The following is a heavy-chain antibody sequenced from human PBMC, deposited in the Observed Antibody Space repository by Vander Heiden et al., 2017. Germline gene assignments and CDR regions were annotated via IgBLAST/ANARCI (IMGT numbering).Heavy chain of an antibody. Sequence: EVQLLESGGALVQPGGSLRLSCAASGFTFRNYGMNWVRQAPGKGLEWVSGISGTGATIYYADSVKGRFIISRDDSKSTVYLQMNSLRPEDTAVYYCAKVQYQPHHYNDYWGQGTLVKVSS. CDR2: ISGTGATI. CDR1: GFTFRNYG. J-gene: IGHJ4*02. CDR3: AKVQYQPHHYNDY. V-gene: IGHV3-23*01. D-gene: IGHD2-2*01.